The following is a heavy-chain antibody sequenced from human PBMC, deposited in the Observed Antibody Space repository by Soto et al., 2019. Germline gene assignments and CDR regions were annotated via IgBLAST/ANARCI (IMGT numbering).Heavy chain of an antibody. CDR3: AREDRIVVVPAAHFDP. CDR2: IIPILGIA. Sequence: QVQLVQSGAEVKKPGSSVKVSCKASGGTFSSYTISWVRQAPGQGLEWMGRIIPILGIANYAQKFQGRVTITADKSTSTAYMELSSLRSEDTAVYYCAREDRIVVVPAAHFDPWGQGTLVTVSS. CDR1: GGTFSSYT. V-gene: IGHV1-69*08. J-gene: IGHJ5*02. D-gene: IGHD2-2*01.